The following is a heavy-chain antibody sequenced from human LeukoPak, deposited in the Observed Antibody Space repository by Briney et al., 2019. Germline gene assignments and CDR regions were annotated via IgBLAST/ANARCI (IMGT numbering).Heavy chain of an antibody. D-gene: IGHD3-22*01. CDR1: GYIFTSYW. CDR3: ARHFRYYYDSSGYAHGYYFDY. Sequence: GESLKISCKGSGYIFTSYWIGWVRQMPGKGLEWMGIIYPGDSDTRYSPSFQGQVTISADKSISTAYLQWSSLKASDTAMYYCARHFRYYYDSSGYAHGYYFDYWGQGTLVTVSS. J-gene: IGHJ4*02. V-gene: IGHV5-51*01. CDR2: IYPGDSDT.